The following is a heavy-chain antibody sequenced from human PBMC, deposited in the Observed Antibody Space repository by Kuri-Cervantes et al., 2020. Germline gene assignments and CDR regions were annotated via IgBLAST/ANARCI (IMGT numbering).Heavy chain of an antibody. J-gene: IGHJ4*02. V-gene: IGHV1-24*01. CDR3: AKEDYIVVLYYFDY. D-gene: IGHD5-12*01. CDR1: GYTLTELS. Sequence: ASVKVSCKVSGYTLTELSMHWVRQAPGKGLEWMGGFDPEDGETNYAQKFQGRVTMTEDTSTDTAYMEPSSLRSEDTAVYYCAKEDYIVVLYYFDYWGQGTLVTVSS. CDR2: FDPEDGET.